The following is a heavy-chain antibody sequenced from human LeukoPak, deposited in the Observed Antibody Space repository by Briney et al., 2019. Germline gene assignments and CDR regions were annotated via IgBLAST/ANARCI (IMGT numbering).Heavy chain of an antibody. Sequence: SGPTLVNPTQTLTLTCTFSGFSLSTSGVGVAWIRQPPGKALEWLALIYWDDDKRYSPSLKSRITITKDTSKNQEVLTMTNMDPVDTATYYCAHYDYGDSPTVDYFDYWGQGTLVTASS. D-gene: IGHD4-17*01. CDR1: GFSLSTSGVG. CDR3: AHYDYGDSPTVDYFDY. V-gene: IGHV2-5*02. J-gene: IGHJ4*02. CDR2: IYWDDDK.